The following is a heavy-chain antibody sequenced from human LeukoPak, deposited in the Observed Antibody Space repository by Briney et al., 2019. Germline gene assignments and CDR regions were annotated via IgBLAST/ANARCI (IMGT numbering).Heavy chain of an antibody. D-gene: IGHD6-19*01. CDR2: ISGSGGST. Sequence: GGSLRLSCAASGFTFSSYAMSWVRQAPGKGLEWVSAISGSGGSTYYADSVKGRFTISRDNSKNTLYLQMNSLRAEDTAVYYCAKSGSGWLEGDYFDYWGQGTLVTVSS. J-gene: IGHJ4*02. V-gene: IGHV3-23*01. CDR1: GFTFSSYA. CDR3: AKSGSGWLEGDYFDY.